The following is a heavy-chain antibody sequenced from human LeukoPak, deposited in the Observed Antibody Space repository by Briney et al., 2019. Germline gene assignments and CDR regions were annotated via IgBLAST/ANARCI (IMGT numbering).Heavy chain of an antibody. J-gene: IGHJ4*02. Sequence: GGSLRLSCSASGFPFSTYAMSWVRQAPAKGLEWVSTLAGGGSTIFYADSVKGRFTISRDNSANTLYLQMNSLRVEDTAVYYCVKEMGTPGDYWGQGTLVTVSS. V-gene: IGHV3-23*01. CDR1: GFPFSTYA. D-gene: IGHD7-27*01. CDR2: LAGGGSTI. CDR3: VKEMGTPGDY.